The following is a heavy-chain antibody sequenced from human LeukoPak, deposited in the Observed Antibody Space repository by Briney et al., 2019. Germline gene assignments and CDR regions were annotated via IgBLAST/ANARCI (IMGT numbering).Heavy chain of an antibody. CDR2: TNHSGST. Sequence: PSETLSFTCAVYGGPFCGYYWSWIRQPPGKGLEWCGETNHSGSTNYNPSLKSRVTISVDTSKNQFSLKLSSVTAADTAVYYCARYCSSTSCFSWYYGMDVWGKGTTVTVSS. D-gene: IGHD2-2*01. CDR3: ARYCSSTSCFSWYYGMDV. J-gene: IGHJ6*04. CDR1: GGPFCGYY. V-gene: IGHV4-34*01.